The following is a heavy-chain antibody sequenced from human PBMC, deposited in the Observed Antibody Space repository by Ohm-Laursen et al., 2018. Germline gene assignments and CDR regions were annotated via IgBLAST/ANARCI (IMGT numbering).Heavy chain of an antibody. CDR2: IYTSGST. CDR1: GGSISSYY. V-gene: IGHV4-4*07. J-gene: IGHJ3*02. D-gene: IGHD4-17*01. Sequence: GTLSLTCIVSGGSISSYYWSWIRQPAGKGLEWIGRIYTSGSTNYNPSLKSRVTMSVDTSKNQCSLKLSSVTAADTAVYYCARSYGDYDDASDIWGQGTMVTVSS. CDR3: ARSYGDYDDASDI.